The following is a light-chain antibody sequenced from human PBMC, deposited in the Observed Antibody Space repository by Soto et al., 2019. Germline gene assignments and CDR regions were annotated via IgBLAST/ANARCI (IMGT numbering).Light chain of an antibody. CDR1: QSVSSY. Sequence: EIVLTQSPSTLSFSPVERSTLSCRASQSVSSYLARYQQKPGQAPRLLIYDASNRATGIPARFSGSGSGTDFTLTISSLEPEDFAVYYCQQRSNWPVTFGQGTKVDIK. CDR2: DAS. V-gene: IGKV3-11*01. J-gene: IGKJ1*01. CDR3: QQRSNWPVT.